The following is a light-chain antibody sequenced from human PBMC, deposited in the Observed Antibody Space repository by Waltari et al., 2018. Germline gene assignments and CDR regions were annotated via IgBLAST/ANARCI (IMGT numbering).Light chain of an antibody. J-gene: IGKJ1*01. Sequence: EIVLTQSPATLSLSPGERATLSCSASQRVSPYLACYQQKPGQAPRLLIDDECNRATVIPARFSGSGSGTDFTLTISSLEPEDFAVYYCQQRSNWRTFGQGTKVEIK. V-gene: IGKV3-11*01. CDR3: QQRSNWRT. CDR1: QRVSPY. CDR2: DEC.